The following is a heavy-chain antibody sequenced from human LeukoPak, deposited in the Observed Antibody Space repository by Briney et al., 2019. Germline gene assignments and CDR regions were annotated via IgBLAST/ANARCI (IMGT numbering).Heavy chain of an antibody. V-gene: IGHV3-48*03. CDR3: ARARKGSGYYPVGELDY. Sequence: GGSLRLSCAASGFTFSSYEMNWVRQAPGKGLEWVSYISGSGSAIYYADSVKGRFTISRDNAKNSLYLQMNSLRAEDTAVYYCARARKGSGYYPVGELDYWGQGTLVTVSS. J-gene: IGHJ4*02. CDR2: ISGSGSAI. CDR1: GFTFSSYE. D-gene: IGHD3-3*01.